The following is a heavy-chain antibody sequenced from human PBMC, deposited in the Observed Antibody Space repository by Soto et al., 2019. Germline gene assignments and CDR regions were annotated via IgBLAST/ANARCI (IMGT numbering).Heavy chain of an antibody. Sequence: SETLSLTCTVSGGSISSSSYYWGWIRQPPGKGLEWIGSIYYSGSTYYNPSLKSRVTISVDTSKNQFSLKLSSVTAADTAVYYCARHGDYYDSSGYYSYYFDYWGQGTLVTVSS. CDR3: ARHGDYYDSSGYYSYYFDY. CDR1: GGSISSSSYY. CDR2: IYYSGST. J-gene: IGHJ4*02. V-gene: IGHV4-39*01. D-gene: IGHD3-22*01.